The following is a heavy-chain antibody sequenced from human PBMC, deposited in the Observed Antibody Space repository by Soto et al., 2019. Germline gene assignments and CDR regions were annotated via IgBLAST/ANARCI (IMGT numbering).Heavy chain of an antibody. CDR1: GGSISSYY. CDR3: ARGSYYYDS. Sequence: TSETLSLTCTVSGGSISSYYWSWIRQPPGKGLEWIGYIYYSGSTNYNPSLKSRVTISVDTSKNQFSLKLSSVTAAGTAVYYCARGSYYYDSWGQGTLVTVSS. D-gene: IGHD3-22*01. V-gene: IGHV4-59*12. J-gene: IGHJ4*02. CDR2: IYYSGST.